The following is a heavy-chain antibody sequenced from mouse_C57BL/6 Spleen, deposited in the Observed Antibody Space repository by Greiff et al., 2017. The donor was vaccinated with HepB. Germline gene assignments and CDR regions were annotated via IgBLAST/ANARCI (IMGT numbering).Heavy chain of an antibody. CDR3: ARGEVITTVVEGY. CDR2: IHPNSGST. Sequence: QVQLQQSGAELVKPGASVKLSCKASGYTFTSYWMHWVKQRPGQGLEWIGMIHPNSGSTNYNEKFKSKATLTVDKSSSTAYMQLSSLTSEDSAVYYCARGEVITTVVEGYWGQGTTLTVSS. CDR1: GYTFTSYW. V-gene: IGHV1-64*01. D-gene: IGHD1-1*01. J-gene: IGHJ2*01.